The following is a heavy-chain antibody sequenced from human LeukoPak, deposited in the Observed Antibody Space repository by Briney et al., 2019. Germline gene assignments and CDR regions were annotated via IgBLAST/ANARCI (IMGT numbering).Heavy chain of an antibody. Sequence: GASVKVSCKASGYTFTNYAMNWVRQAPGQGLEWMGWINTNTGNPTYAQGFTGRFVFSLDTSVSTAYLQISSLKAEDTAVYYCARAGIQLKSSRYYYYYGMDVWGQGTTVTVSS. CDR3: ARAGIQLKSSRYYYYYGMDV. CDR1: GYTFTNYA. J-gene: IGHJ6*02. V-gene: IGHV7-4-1*02. D-gene: IGHD5-18*01. CDR2: INTNTGNP.